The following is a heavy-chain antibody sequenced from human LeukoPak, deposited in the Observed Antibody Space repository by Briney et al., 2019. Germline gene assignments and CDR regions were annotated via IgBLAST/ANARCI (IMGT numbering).Heavy chain of an antibody. V-gene: IGHV4-4*07. CDR2: IYTSGST. J-gene: IGHJ5*02. Sequence: PSETLSLTCTVSGGSISSYYWSWIQQPAGKGLEWIGRIYTSGSTNYNPSLKSRVTMSVDTSKNQFSLKLSSVTAADTAVYYCARVLVSEYCSSTSCSYRPYNWFDPWGQGTLVTVSS. D-gene: IGHD2-2*01. CDR3: ARVLVSEYCSSTSCSYRPYNWFDP. CDR1: GGSISSYY.